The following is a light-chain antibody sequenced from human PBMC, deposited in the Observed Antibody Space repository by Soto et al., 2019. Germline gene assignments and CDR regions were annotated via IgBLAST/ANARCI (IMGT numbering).Light chain of an antibody. CDR1: SSDVGGYNY. V-gene: IGLV2-14*01. CDR3: SSYTSSSTLLYV. Sequence: QFVLTQPASVSGSPGQSITISCTGTSSDVGGYNYVSWYQQHPGKAPKLMIYEVSNRPSGVSNRFSGSKSGNTASLTISGLQAEDEADYYCSSYTSSSTLLYVFGTGTKVTVL. J-gene: IGLJ1*01. CDR2: EVS.